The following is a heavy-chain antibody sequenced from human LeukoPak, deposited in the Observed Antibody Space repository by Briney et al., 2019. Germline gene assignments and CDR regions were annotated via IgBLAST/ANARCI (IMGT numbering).Heavy chain of an antibody. CDR1: GGSISSGTYY. D-gene: IGHD3-22*01. Sequence: PSETLSLTCTVSGGSISSGTYYWNWIRQPAGKGLEWIGRIYTSRSTNYNPSLKSRVTISVDTSKNQFSLRLTSVTAADTAVYYCAREQYDSSGYQLPFDYWGQGTLVTVSS. CDR3: AREQYDSSGYQLPFDY. CDR2: IYTSRST. J-gene: IGHJ4*02. V-gene: IGHV4-61*02.